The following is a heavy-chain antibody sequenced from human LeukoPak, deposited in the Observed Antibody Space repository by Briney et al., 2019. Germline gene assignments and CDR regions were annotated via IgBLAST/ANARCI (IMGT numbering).Heavy chain of an antibody. D-gene: IGHD3-10*01. CDR2: INHSGST. V-gene: IGHV4-34*01. J-gene: IGHJ6*03. CDR1: GGSFSGYY. Sequence: SETLSLTCAVYGGSFSGYYWSWIRQPPGKGLEWIGEINHSGSTNYNPSLKSRVTISVDTSKNQFSLKLSSVTAADTAVYYCARAHHDTMVRGVIITGNYYYYMDVWGKGTTVTVSS. CDR3: ARAHHDTMVRGVIITGNYYYYMDV.